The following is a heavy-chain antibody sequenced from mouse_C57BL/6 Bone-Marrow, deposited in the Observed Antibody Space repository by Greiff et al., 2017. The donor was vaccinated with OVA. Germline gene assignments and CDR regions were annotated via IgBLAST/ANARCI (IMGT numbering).Heavy chain of an antibody. CDR2: IDPNSGGT. D-gene: IGHD1-1*01. CDR1: GYTFTSYW. CDR3: ARGTTVEARDWWFDD. J-gene: IGHJ1*03. V-gene: IGHV1-72*01. Sequence: VQLLQPGAELVKPGASVKLSCTASGYTFTSYWMHWVQQRPGRGLEWIGRIDPNSGGTKYTEKLKSKVTLSVDKPSSTPYMQISRLTSEDSAVYYSARGTTVEARDWWFDDWGTGTTVTVSS.